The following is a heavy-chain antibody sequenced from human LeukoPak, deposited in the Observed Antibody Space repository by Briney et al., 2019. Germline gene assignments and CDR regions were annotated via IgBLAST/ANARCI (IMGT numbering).Heavy chain of an antibody. CDR2: ISGSSGST. CDR1: GFTFSSYA. Sequence: GGSLRLSCAASGFTFSSYAMSWVRQAPGKGLEWVSAISGSSGSTYYADSVKGRFTISRDNSKNTLYLQMNSLRAEDTAVYYCAKGSSRDDDNDYWGQGTLVTVSS. D-gene: IGHD6-6*01. CDR3: AKGSSRDDDNDY. J-gene: IGHJ4*02. V-gene: IGHV3-23*01.